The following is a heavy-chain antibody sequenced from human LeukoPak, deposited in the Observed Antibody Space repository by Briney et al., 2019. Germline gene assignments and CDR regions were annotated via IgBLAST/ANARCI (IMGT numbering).Heavy chain of an antibody. V-gene: IGHV1-2*02. J-gene: IGHJ4*02. CDR2: INPNSGGT. CDR1: GYTFTGYY. D-gene: IGHD1-1*01. CDR3: ARVTKVRSLYNWNDGVAY. Sequence: GASVKVSCKASGYTFTGYYMHWVRQAPGQGLEWMGWINPNSGGTNYAQKFQGRVTMTRDTSISTAYMELSRLRSDDTAVYYCARVTKVRSLYNWNDGVAYWGQGTLVTVSS.